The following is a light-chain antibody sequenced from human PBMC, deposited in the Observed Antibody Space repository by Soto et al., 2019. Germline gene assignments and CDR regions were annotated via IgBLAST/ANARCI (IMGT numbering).Light chain of an antibody. CDR2: TNH. CDR3: AAWDDSLNGPV. CDR1: SSNIGSDT. J-gene: IGLJ2*01. V-gene: IGLV1-44*01. Sequence: QSVLTQPPSASGTPGQRVTISCSGSSSNIGSDTVKWYQQLPGTAPKLLIYTNHQRPSGVPDRFSGCKSGTSASLAISWLQSEDEADYYCAAWDDSLNGPVFGGGTKLTVL.